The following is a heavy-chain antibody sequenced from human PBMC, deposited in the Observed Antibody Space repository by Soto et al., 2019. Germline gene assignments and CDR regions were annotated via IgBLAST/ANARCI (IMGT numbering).Heavy chain of an antibody. CDR3: ARDLTFMVRSPREFDP. CDR1: GYTFTSYG. J-gene: IGHJ5*02. V-gene: IGHV1-18*01. Sequence: PVASVKVSCKASGYTFTSYGISWVRQAPGQGLEWMGWISAYNGNTNYAQKLQGRVTMTTDTSTSTAYMELRSLRSDDTAVYYCARDLTFMVRSPREFDPWGQGTLVTVSS. CDR2: ISAYNGNT. D-gene: IGHD3-10*01.